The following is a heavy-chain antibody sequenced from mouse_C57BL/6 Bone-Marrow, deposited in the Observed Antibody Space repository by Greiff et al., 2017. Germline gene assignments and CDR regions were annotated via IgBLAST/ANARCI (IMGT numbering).Heavy chain of an antibody. CDR1: GYTFTEYT. Sequence: VQLQQSGAELVKPGASVKLSCKASGYTFTEYTIHWVKQRSGQGLAWIGWFYPGSGSLKSNEKFKDKATLTADKSSSKVYMKISRLTSEDSAVYFGARHEYCGPGYYFDYWGQGTTLTVSS. CDR2: FYPGSGSL. CDR3: ARHEYCGPGYYFDY. V-gene: IGHV1-62-2*01. J-gene: IGHJ2*01.